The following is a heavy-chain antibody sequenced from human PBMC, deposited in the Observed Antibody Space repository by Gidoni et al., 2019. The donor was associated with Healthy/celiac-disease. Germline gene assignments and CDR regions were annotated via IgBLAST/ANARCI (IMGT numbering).Heavy chain of an antibody. Sequence: EVQLVESGGGLIQPGGSLSLSCAASGFTVSSNHMSWVRQAPGKGLEWVSVIDSGGSTYYADSVKGRFTISRDNSKNTLYLQMNSLRAEDTAVYYCARDPLGLHLGELSDDAFDIWGQGTMVTVSS. V-gene: IGHV3-53*01. CDR3: ARDPLGLHLGELSDDAFDI. D-gene: IGHD3-16*02. J-gene: IGHJ3*02. CDR2: IDSGGST. CDR1: GFTVSSNH.